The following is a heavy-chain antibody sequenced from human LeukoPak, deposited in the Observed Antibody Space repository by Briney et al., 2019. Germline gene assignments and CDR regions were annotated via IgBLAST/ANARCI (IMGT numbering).Heavy chain of an antibody. J-gene: IGHJ6*04. CDR3: AKDLYYYGSGSLIMGHYYYGMDV. Sequence: PGGSLRLSCAASGFTFSSYGMHRVRQAPGQGLEWVAVISYDGSNKYYADSVKGRFTISRDNSKNTLYLQMNSLRAEDTAVYYCAKDLYYYGSGSLIMGHYYYGMDVWGKGTTVTVSS. V-gene: IGHV3-30*18. CDR1: GFTFSSYG. CDR2: ISYDGSNK. D-gene: IGHD3-10*01.